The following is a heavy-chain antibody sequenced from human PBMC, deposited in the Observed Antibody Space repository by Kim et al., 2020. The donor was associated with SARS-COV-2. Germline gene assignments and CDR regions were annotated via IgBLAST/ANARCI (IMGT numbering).Heavy chain of an antibody. CDR3: ARDSGWGYCSSTSCSGWFDP. V-gene: IGHV1-2*06. J-gene: IGHJ5*02. CDR1: GYTFTGYY. CDR2: INPNSGGT. Sequence: ASVKVSCKASGYTFTGYYMHWVLQAPGQGLEWMGRINPNSGGTNYAQKFQGRVTMTRDTSISTAYMELSRLRSDDTAVYYCARDSGWGYCSSTSCSGWFDPWGQGTLVTVSS. D-gene: IGHD2-2*01.